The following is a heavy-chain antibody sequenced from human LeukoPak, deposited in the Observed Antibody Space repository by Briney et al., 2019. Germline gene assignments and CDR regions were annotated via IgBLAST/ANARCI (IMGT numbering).Heavy chain of an antibody. CDR3: AREAPDYGDYVFDY. J-gene: IGHJ4*02. Sequence: ASVKVSCKASGYTFTGYYMHWVRQAPGQGLEWMGWINPNIVVTNYAQKFQGRVTMTRDTSISTAYMELSRLRSDDTTVYYCAREAPDYGDYVFDYWGQGTLATVSS. D-gene: IGHD4-17*01. V-gene: IGHV1-2*02. CDR1: GYTFTGYY. CDR2: INPNIVVT.